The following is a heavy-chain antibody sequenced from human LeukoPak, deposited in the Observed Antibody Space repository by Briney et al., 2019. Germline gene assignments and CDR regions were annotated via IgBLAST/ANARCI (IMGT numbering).Heavy chain of an antibody. D-gene: IGHD6-19*01. CDR2: INPNSGGT. J-gene: IGHJ6*03. Sequence: ASVKVSRKASGYTFTGYYMHWVRQAPGQGLEWMGWINPNSGGTNYAQKFQGRATMTRDTSISTAYMELSRLRSDDTAVYYCAGTNVAGTYYYYYMDVWGKGTSVTVSS. CDR3: AGTNVAGTYYYYYMDV. V-gene: IGHV1-2*02. CDR1: GYTFTGYY.